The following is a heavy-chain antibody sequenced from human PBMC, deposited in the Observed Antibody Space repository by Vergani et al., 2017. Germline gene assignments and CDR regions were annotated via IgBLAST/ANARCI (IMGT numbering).Heavy chain of an antibody. CDR2: IYSGGSST. J-gene: IGHJ4*02. Sequence: EVQLLESGGGLVQPGGSLRLSCAASGFTFSSYAMSWVRQAPGKELEWVSVIYSGGSSTYYADSVKGRFTISRDNSKNTLYLQMNSRRAEDTAVYYCAKMGIWEWLLLFDYWGQGTLVTVAS. CDR3: AKMGIWEWLLLFDY. D-gene: IGHD3-3*01. V-gene: IGHV3-23*03. CDR1: GFTFSSYA.